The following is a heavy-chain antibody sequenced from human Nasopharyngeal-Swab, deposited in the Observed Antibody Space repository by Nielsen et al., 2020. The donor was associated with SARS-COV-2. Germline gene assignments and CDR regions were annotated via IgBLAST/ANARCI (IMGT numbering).Heavy chain of an antibody. D-gene: IGHD5-18*01. J-gene: IGHJ5*02. Sequence: SETLSLTCSVSGGSINNYYWSWIRQPAGKGLEWIGRIYHSGSTYYNPSLKSRVTISVDTSKNQFSLKLSSVTAADTAVYYCAREGYSYGNNWFDPWGQGTLVTVSS. V-gene: IGHV4-4*07. CDR1: GGSINNYY. CDR3: AREGYSYGNNWFDP. CDR2: IYHSGST.